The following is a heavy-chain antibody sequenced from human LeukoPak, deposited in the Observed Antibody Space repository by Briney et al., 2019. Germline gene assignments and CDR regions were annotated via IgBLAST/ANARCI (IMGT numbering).Heavy chain of an antibody. J-gene: IGHJ4*02. CDR2: IYYSGST. Sequence: SETLSLTCTVSGGSISSYYWSWLRQPPGKGLERSGDIYYSGSTNYNPSLKSRVTISVDPSKNQFSLKLSSVTAADTAVYYCARARRMPYCGGDCSSNYFDYWGQGTLVTVSS. CDR1: GGSISSYY. CDR3: ARARRMPYCGGDCSSNYFDY. V-gene: IGHV4-59*01. D-gene: IGHD2-21*02.